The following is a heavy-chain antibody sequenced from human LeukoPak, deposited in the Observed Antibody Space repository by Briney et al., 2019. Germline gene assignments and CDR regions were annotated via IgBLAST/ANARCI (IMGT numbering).Heavy chain of an antibody. J-gene: IGHJ6*02. D-gene: IGHD2-15*01. CDR1: GGSFSGYY. V-gene: IGHV4-34*01. CDR2: INHSGST. Sequence: SETLSLTYAVYGGSFSGYYWSWIRQPPGKGLEWIGEINHSGSTNYNPSLKSRVTISVDTSKNQFSLKLSSVTAADTAVYYCARGPRCSGGSCYIHSYYYYGMDVWGQGTTVTVSS. CDR3: ARGPRCSGGSCYIHSYYYYGMDV.